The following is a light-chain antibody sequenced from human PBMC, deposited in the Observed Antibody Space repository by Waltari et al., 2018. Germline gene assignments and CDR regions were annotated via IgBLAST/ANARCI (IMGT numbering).Light chain of an antibody. CDR3: HQYNDGPPFN. CDR2: GAS. CDR1: QSVTTN. V-gene: IGKV3-15*01. Sequence: EIVMAQSPASLSVSPAERAIFSCRASQSVTTNVAWYQQKPGQPPRLLIYGASTRATDIPATFSGSGSGTEFTLTITSPQSEDVGVYYCHQYNDGPPFNFGQGTKLEIK. J-gene: IGKJ2*01.